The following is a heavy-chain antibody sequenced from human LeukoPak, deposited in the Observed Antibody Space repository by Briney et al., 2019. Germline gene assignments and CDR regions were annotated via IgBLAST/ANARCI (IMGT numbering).Heavy chain of an antibody. CDR2: IYASGTT. Sequence: SETLSLTCTVSGGSISSHFWSWIRQPPGKGLEWIGYIYASGTTNCNPSLKSRVTMSVDTSKNEFSLKLSSVTAADTAVYYCASGHYYDSSNYSYDYWGQGTLVTVSS. D-gene: IGHD3-22*01. CDR3: ASGHYYDSSNYSYDY. V-gene: IGHV4-4*09. J-gene: IGHJ4*02. CDR1: GGSISSHF.